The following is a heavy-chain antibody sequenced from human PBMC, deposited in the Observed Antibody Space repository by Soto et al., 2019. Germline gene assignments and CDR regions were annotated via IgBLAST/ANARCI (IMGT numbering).Heavy chain of an antibody. CDR3: APQTGLYYY. V-gene: IGHV4-59*01. Sequence: QVQLQESGPGLVKPSETLSLTCTVSGGSINAFFWSWVRQPPGKGLESIGYIFYSGSTNYNPSLKRRVTIPLDTSKPWFALHLPSVTAADAAVYYCAPQTGLYYY. CDR1: GGSINAFF. CDR2: IFYSGST. J-gene: IGHJ6*01.